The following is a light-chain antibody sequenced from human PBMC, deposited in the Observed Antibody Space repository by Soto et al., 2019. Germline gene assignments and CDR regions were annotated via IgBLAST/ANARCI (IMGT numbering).Light chain of an antibody. Sequence: QSVLTQPASVSGSPGQSITISCTGTSSDVGGYNYVSWYQQHPGKAPKLMIYEVSKRPSGVSNRFSGSKSGNTASLTISGLQAEDEADYCCSSYTSSSTLVFGTGTKVTV. J-gene: IGLJ1*01. CDR3: SSYTSSSTLV. V-gene: IGLV2-14*01. CDR1: SSDVGGYNY. CDR2: EVS.